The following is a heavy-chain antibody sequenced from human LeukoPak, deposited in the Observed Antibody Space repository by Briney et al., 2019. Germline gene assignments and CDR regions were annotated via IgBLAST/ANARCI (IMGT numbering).Heavy chain of an antibody. J-gene: IGHJ5*02. Sequence: SETLSLTCTVSGGSISDYYWSWIRQPPMKGLEWIGRIHYSGSTDCNPSLKSRVTISVDTSKNQFSMKLTSVTAADTAVYYCARHRRYCTNGVCSDNWFDPWGQGTLVTVSS. V-gene: IGHV4-59*08. CDR1: GGSISDYY. CDR2: IHYSGST. CDR3: ARHRRYCTNGVCSDNWFDP. D-gene: IGHD2-8*01.